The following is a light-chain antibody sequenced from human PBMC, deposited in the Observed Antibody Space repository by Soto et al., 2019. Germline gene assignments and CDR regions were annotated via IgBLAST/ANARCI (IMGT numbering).Light chain of an antibody. CDR3: HSYNSIPRT. Sequence: DIQMAQSPSSLSASIGDRVTITCRASQGISEYLAWYQQRPGNAPNLRIYGASILQSGVPSRFSGSGSGTHFTLTISSLQPDDGAPYYCHSYNSIPRTFGQGPTVDIK. CDR1: QGISEY. J-gene: IGKJ1*01. CDR2: GAS. V-gene: IGKV1-27*01.